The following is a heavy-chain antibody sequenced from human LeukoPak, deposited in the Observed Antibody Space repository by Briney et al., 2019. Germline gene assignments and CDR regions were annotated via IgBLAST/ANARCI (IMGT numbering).Heavy chain of an antibody. CDR2: ISWDGGST. CDR3: AKARDKDTAMVYYYYYGMDV. D-gene: IGHD5-18*01. J-gene: IGHJ6*02. Sequence: GGSLRLSCAASGFTFDDYAMHWVRQAPGKGLEWVSLISWDGGSTYYADSVKGRFTISRDNSKNSLYLQMNSLRAEDTALYYCAKARDKDTAMVYYYYYGMDVWGQGTTVTVSS. CDR1: GFTFDDYA. V-gene: IGHV3-43D*03.